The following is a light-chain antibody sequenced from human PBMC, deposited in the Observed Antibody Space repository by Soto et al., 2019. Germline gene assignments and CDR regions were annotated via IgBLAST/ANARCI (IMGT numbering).Light chain of an antibody. CDR1: QTVKNNY. Sequence: EVVLTQSPGTLSLSPGERVTLYCRPSQTVKNNYLAWYQQKPGRAPRLLIFGAFHRATGIPDRFSGSVYGTDFTLTISRLEPEDFAMYYCQQYDTSPLTFGGVNKVDI. CDR3: QQYDTSPLT. CDR2: GAF. J-gene: IGKJ4*01. V-gene: IGKV3-20*01.